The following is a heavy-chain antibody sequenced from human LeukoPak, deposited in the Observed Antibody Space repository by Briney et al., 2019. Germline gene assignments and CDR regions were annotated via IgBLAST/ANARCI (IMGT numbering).Heavy chain of an antibody. CDR3: AKDPIRYFDWLLSPSYMDV. Sequence: SETLSLTCAVYGGSFSGYYWSWIRQPPGQGLECIGEINHSGSTNYNPSLKSRVTISVDTSKNQFSLKLSSVTAADTAVYYRAKDPIRYFDWLLSPSYMDVWGKGTTVTISS. CDR1: GGSFSGYY. CDR2: INHSGST. J-gene: IGHJ6*03. V-gene: IGHV4-34*01. D-gene: IGHD3-9*01.